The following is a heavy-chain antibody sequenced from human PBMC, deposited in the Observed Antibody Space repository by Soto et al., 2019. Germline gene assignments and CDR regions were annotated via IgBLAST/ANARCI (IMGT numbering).Heavy chain of an antibody. Sequence: GXSGKVSCKASGYTFTSYDINWVRQATGQGLEWMGWMNPNSGNTGYAQKLQGRVTMTRNTSISTAYMELSSLRSEDTAVYYCARGTYSSSSFDPWGQGTLVTVSS. V-gene: IGHV1-8*01. J-gene: IGHJ5*02. CDR1: GYTFTSYD. D-gene: IGHD6-6*01. CDR2: MNPNSGNT. CDR3: ARGTYSSSSFDP.